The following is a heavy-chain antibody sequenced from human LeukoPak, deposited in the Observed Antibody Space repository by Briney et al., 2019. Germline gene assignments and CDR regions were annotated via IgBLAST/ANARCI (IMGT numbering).Heavy chain of an antibody. J-gene: IGHJ4*02. CDR2: INPNSGGT. Sequence: ASEKVSCKASGYTFTGYYMHWVRQAPGQGLEWMGWINPNSGGTNYAQKFQGRVTMTRDTSISTAYMELSRLRSDDTAVYYCARAGGYDYWSSDFDYWGQGTLVTVSS. D-gene: IGHD5-12*01. CDR3: ARAGGYDYWSSDFDY. CDR1: GYTFTGYY. V-gene: IGHV1-2*02.